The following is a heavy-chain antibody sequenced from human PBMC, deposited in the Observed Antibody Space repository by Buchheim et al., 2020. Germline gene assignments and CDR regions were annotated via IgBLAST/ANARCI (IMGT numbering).Heavy chain of an antibody. V-gene: IGHV3-7*03. D-gene: IGHD2/OR15-2a*01. J-gene: IGHJ5*02. CDR2: INEDGTEK. Sequence: EVYLVESGGGLVQPGGSLRLSCAASGFTFRNYWMNWVRQAPGKGLEWVANINEDGTEKYYVDSVKGRFTISGDNAMSSVYLQMSSLRVEDTAVYYCAKHSIPWGQGT. CDR3: AKHSIP. CDR1: GFTFRNYW.